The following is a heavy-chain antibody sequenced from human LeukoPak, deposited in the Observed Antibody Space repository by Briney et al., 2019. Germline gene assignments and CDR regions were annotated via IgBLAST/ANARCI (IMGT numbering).Heavy chain of an antibody. CDR1: GFTFSSYG. V-gene: IGHV3-30*18. D-gene: IGHD1-26*01. Sequence: GGSLRLSCAASGFTFSSYGMHWLRQAPGKGLEWVAVISYDGSNKYYADSVKGRFTISRDNSKNTLYLQMNSLRAEDTAVYYCAKDIEWALDYWGQGTLVTVSS. CDR3: AKDIEWALDY. J-gene: IGHJ4*02. CDR2: ISYDGSNK.